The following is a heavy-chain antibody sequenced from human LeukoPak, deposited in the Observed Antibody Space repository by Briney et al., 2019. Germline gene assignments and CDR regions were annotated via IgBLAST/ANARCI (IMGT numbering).Heavy chain of an antibody. CDR2: IYYSGST. J-gene: IGHJ2*01. Sequence: PSQTLSLTCTVSGGSISSGGYYWSWIRQRPGKGLEWIGYIYYSGSTYYNPSLKSRVTISVDTSKNQFSLKLSSVTAADTAVYYCARDRYTVVSWYFDLWGRGTLVTVSS. CDR3: ARDRYTVVSWYFDL. CDR1: GGSISSGGYY. V-gene: IGHV4-31*03. D-gene: IGHD4-23*01.